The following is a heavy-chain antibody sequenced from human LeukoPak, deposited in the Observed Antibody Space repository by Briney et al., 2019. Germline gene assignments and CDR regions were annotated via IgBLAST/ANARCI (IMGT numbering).Heavy chain of an antibody. Sequence: SETLSLTCAVYGGSFSGYYWSWIRQPPGKGLEWIGEINHSGSTNYNPSLKSRVTISVDKSKNQFSLKLSSVTAADTAVYYCATLSYHDSSGNSGAFDYWGKGTPVTVSS. D-gene: IGHD3-22*01. J-gene: IGHJ4*02. CDR2: INHSGST. CDR1: GGSFSGYY. CDR3: ATLSYHDSSGNSGAFDY. V-gene: IGHV4-34*01.